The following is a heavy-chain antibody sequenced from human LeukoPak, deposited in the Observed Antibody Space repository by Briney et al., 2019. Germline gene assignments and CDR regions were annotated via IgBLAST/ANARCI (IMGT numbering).Heavy chain of an antibody. CDR2: INPNGGGT. J-gene: IGHJ4*02. CDR1: GYTFTGYY. V-gene: IGHV1-2*02. D-gene: IGHD1-14*01. Sequence: ASVKVSCKASGYTFTGYYIHWVRQAPRQGLEWMGWINPNGGGTNYAQKFQGRVTVTRDTSINTAYMELSSLRSDDTALYYCAGGITGGDYWGQGTLVTVSS. CDR3: AGGITGGDY.